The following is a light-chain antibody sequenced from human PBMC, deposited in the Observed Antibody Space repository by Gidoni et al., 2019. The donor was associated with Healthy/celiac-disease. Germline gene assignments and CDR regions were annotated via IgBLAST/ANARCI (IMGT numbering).Light chain of an antibody. J-gene: IGLJ2*01. CDR3: SSSAVSYSFVV. CDR2: DVS. Sequence: PRSVSGSPEESVTSSCTGTSSDVGGYNYVSWYQQHPGNAPKLMSYDVSKRPSGVPDRFSGSKSGNPASLTISGLQAQDEAAYSCSSSAVSYSFVVFRGGPKLPVL. CDR1: SSDVGGYNY. V-gene: IGLV2-11*01.